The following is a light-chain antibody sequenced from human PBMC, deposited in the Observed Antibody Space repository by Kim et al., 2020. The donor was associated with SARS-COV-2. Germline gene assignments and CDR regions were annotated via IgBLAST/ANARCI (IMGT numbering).Light chain of an antibody. J-gene: IGLJ2*01. CDR3: SSYTSSRSVV. Sequence: QSALTQPASVSGSPGQSITFSCTGASSDVGGYNYVSWYQQHPGKAPKLLIYEVSNRPSGVSNRFSGSKSGNTASLTISGLQAEDEADYYCSSYTSSRSVVFGGGTQLTVL. CDR2: EVS. CDR1: SSDVGGYNY. V-gene: IGLV2-14*01.